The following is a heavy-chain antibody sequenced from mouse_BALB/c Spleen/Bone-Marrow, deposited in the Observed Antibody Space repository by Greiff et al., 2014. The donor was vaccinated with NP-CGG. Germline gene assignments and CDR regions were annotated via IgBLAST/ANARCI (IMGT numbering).Heavy chain of an antibody. CDR3: VRDWALYYYGSSYVWFAY. CDR1: GFSLTSYG. CDR2: IWAGGST. D-gene: IGHD1-1*01. V-gene: IGHV2-9*02. J-gene: IGHJ3*01. Sequence: VKLQESGPGLVSPSQSLSITCTVSGFSLTSYGVHWVRQPPGKGLEWLGVIWAGGSTNYNSALMSRLSISKDNSKSQVFLKMNSLQTDDTAMYYCVRDWALYYYGSSYVWFAYWGQGTLVTVSA.